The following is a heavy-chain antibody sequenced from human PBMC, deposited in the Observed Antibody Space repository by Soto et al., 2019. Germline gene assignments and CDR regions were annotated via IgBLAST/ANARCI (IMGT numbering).Heavy chain of an antibody. CDR2: IRSKANSYAT. CDR1: GFTFSGSA. J-gene: IGHJ4*02. D-gene: IGHD4-17*01. CDR3: TSQNAPTVPRTPPRRYYFDY. V-gene: IGHV3-73*01. Sequence: EVQLVESGGGLVQPGGSLKLSCAASGFTFSGSAMHWVRQASGKGLEWVGRIRSKANSYATAYAASVKGRFTISRDDAKNTAYRQMRGLNTEDRAVYYCTSQNAPTVPRTPPRRYYFDYWGQGTLVTVSS.